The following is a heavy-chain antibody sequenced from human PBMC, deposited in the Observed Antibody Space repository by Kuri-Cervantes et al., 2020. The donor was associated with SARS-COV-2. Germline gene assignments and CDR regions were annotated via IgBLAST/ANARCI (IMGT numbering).Heavy chain of an antibody. CDR3: AREAAVAGKNFDY. CDR1: GYTITNFF. CDR2: ITPNGDLT. Sequence: ASVKVSCKTSGYTITNFFMHWVRQAPGQGLEWMGLITPNGDLTLYAQNFQGRFTVTRDTSTRTVFMELSSLGSEDTAVYYCAREAAVAGKNFDYWGQGTLVTVSS. D-gene: IGHD6-13*01. V-gene: IGHV1-46*01. J-gene: IGHJ4*02.